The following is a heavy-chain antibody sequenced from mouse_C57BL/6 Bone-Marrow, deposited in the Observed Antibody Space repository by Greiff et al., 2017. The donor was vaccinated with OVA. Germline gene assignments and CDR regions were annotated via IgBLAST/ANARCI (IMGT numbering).Heavy chain of an antibody. CDR3: AKWDYYLLRY. V-gene: IGHV1-66*01. Sequence: QVQLQQSGPELVKPGASVKISCKASGYSFTSYYIHWVKQRPGQGLEWIGWIYPGSGNTKYNEKFKGKATLTADTSSSTAYMQLSSLTSEDSAVYYCAKWDYYLLRYWGQGTTLTVSS. CDR1: GYSFTSYY. J-gene: IGHJ2*01. CDR2: IYPGSGNT. D-gene: IGHD1-1*01.